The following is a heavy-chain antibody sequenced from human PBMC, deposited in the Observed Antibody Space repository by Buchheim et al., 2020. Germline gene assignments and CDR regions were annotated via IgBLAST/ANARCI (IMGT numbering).Heavy chain of an antibody. CDR1: GFTFSSYG. CDR3: ARDHLYSSGSFDY. D-gene: IGHD6-19*01. V-gene: IGHV3-33*01. J-gene: IGHJ4*02. Sequence: QVQLVESGGGVVQPGRSLRLSCAASGFTFSSYGMHWVRQAPGKGLEWVAVIWYDGSNKYYADSVKGRFTISSDNSKNTLYLQMNSLRAEDTAVYYCARDHLYSSGSFDYWGQGTL. CDR2: IWYDGSNK.